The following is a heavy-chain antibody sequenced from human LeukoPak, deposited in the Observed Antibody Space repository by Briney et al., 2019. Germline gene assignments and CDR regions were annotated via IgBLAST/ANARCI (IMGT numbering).Heavy chain of an antibody. J-gene: IGHJ3*02. Sequence: GGSLRLSCAASGFTFSSYDMTWVRQAPGKGLEWVSTISGSGDRTLYADSVKGRFTISRDNFKNTLYLQMNSLRAEDTALYHCAKDPNGDYIGAFDMWGQGTMVTVSS. CDR3: AKDPNGDYIGAFDM. V-gene: IGHV3-23*01. CDR2: ISGSGDRT. D-gene: IGHD4-17*01. CDR1: GFTFSSYD.